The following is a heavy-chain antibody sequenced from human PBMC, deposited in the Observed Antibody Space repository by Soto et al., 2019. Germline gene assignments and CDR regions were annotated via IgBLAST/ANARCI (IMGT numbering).Heavy chain of an antibody. J-gene: IGHJ5*02. CDR3: ARHKGAYGGGDCYSTWFDP. D-gene: IGHD2-21*02. CDR1: GYTFTSYG. CDR2: ISAYNGNT. Sequence: QVQLVQSGAEVKKPGASVKVSCKASGYTFTSYGISWVRQAPGQGLEWMGRISAYNGNTNYAQKLQGRVTMTTDTSTSTAYRELRSLRSDDTAVYSWARHKGAYGGGDCYSTWFDPWGQATRVTVS. V-gene: IGHV1-18*01.